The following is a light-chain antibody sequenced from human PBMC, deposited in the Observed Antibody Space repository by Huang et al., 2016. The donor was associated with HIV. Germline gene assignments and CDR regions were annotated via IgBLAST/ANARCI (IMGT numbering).Light chain of an antibody. J-gene: IGKJ4*01. V-gene: IGKV3-15*01. CDR1: RSVSTN. Sequence: EIVMTQSPATLSVSPGQRVTLSCMANRSVSTNLAWYQQRHGQAPRLLIYGSSTRAPGIPARFSGSWSGTDFSLTISSLQSEDFARYYCHQYNNWLLSFGGGTRV. CDR2: GSS. CDR3: HQYNNWLLS.